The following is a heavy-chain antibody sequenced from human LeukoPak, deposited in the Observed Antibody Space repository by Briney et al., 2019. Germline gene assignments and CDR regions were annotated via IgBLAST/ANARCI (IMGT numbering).Heavy chain of an antibody. Sequence: GESLKISCKGSGYSFPNYWIGWVRQMPGKGLEWMGIIYPGDSDARYSPSFQGQVTMSTDKSISTAYLQWGSLKASDTAMYYCTRPAGYSYGEDYWGQGTQVTVSS. CDR3: TRPAGYSYGEDY. J-gene: IGHJ4*02. V-gene: IGHV5-51*01. CDR1: GYSFPNYW. CDR2: IYPGDSDA. D-gene: IGHD3-10*01.